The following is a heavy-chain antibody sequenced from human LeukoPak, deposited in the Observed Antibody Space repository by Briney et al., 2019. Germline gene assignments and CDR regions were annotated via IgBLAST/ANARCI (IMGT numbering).Heavy chain of an antibody. V-gene: IGHV3-23*01. D-gene: IGHD3-16*01. Sequence: GGSLRLSCAASGFTFSPQGMSWVRQAPGKGLEWVSGVSGSGSTTYYADSVKGRFTISRDNSKNMLYLQMNSLRVEDTAVYFCARWDIWGTNHPLFDYWGQGTLATVSS. J-gene: IGHJ4*02. CDR2: VSGSGSTT. CDR1: GFTFSPQG. CDR3: ARWDIWGTNHPLFDY.